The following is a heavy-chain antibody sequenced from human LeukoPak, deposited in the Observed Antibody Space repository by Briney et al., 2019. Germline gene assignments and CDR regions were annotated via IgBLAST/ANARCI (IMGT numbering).Heavy chain of an antibody. D-gene: IGHD3-22*01. CDR1: GGSISSGGYY. Sequence: SETLSLTCTVSGGSISSGGYYWSWIRQHPGKGLEWTGYIYYSGSTYYNPSLKSRVTISVDTSKNQFSLKLSSVTAADTAVYYCARSDSSGYQDYWGQGTLVTVSS. CDR2: IYYSGST. CDR3: ARSDSSGYQDY. V-gene: IGHV4-31*03. J-gene: IGHJ4*02.